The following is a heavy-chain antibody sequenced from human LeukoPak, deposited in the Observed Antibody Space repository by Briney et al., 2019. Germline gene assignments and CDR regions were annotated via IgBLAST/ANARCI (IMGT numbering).Heavy chain of an antibody. J-gene: IGHJ4*02. CDR1: GFIFDDYA. CDR3: ARDGSWARGVITH. V-gene: IGHV3-9*01. D-gene: IGHD3-10*01. Sequence: PGGSLRLSCAASGFIFDDYAMHWVRQAPGKGLGGGSSISWNSGSIGYADSVKGRFTISRDNAKNSLYLQMNSLRAEDTAVYYCARDGSWARGVITHWGQGTLVTVSS. CDR2: ISWNSGSI.